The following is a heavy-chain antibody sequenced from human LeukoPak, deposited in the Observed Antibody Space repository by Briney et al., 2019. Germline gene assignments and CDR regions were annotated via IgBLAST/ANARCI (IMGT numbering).Heavy chain of an antibody. CDR3: ARRARPVYSYRTADNWFDP. J-gene: IGHJ5*02. CDR2: INHSGST. CDR1: GGSFSGYY. Sequence: PSETLSLTCAVYGGSFSGYYWSWIRQPPGKGLEWIGEINHSGSTNYNPSLKSRVTISVDTSKNQFSLKLSSVTAADTAVYYCARRARPVYSYRTADNWFDPWGQGTLVTVSS. V-gene: IGHV4-34*01. D-gene: IGHD2-21*01.